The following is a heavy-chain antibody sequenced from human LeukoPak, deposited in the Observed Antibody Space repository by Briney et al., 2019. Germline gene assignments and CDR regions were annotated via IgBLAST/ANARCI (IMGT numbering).Heavy chain of an antibody. J-gene: IGHJ5*02. V-gene: IGHV1-2*06. CDR1: GYTFTGYY. Sequence: APVKVSCKASGYTFTGYYMHWVRQAPGQGLEWMGRINPNSGGTNHAQKFQGRVTMTRDTSISTAYMELSRLRSDDTAVYYCARKPVWFGELSFDPWGQGTLVTVSS. CDR3: ARKPVWFGELSFDP. CDR2: INPNSGGT. D-gene: IGHD3-10*01.